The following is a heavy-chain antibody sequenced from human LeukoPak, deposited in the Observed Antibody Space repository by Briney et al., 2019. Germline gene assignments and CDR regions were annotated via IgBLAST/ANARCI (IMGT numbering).Heavy chain of an antibody. CDR3: ARGTYYDFWSGYWGSSTIDY. J-gene: IGHJ4*02. V-gene: IGHV1-46*03. CDR1: GYTFTSYY. D-gene: IGHD3-3*01. CDR2: INPSGGST. Sequence: ASVKVSCKASGYTFTSYYMHWVRQAPGQGLEWMGVINPSGGSTTYAQKFQGRVTVTRDTSTRTVYMELSSQRSEDTAVYYCARGTYYDFWSGYWGSSTIDYWGQGTLVTVSS.